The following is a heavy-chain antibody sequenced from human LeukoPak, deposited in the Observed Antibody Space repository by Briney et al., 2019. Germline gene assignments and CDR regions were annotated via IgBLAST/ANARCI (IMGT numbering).Heavy chain of an antibody. CDR1: GGSISSYY. CDR2: IYYSGST. Sequence: SETLSLTCTVSGGSISSYYWSWIRQPPGKGLEWIGYIYYSGSTNYNPSLKSRVTISVDTSKNQFSLKLSSVTAADTAVYYCARAPRTTYYDFWSGPNWFDPWGQGTLVTVSS. V-gene: IGHV4-59*01. D-gene: IGHD3-3*01. CDR3: ARAPRTTYYDFWSGPNWFDP. J-gene: IGHJ5*02.